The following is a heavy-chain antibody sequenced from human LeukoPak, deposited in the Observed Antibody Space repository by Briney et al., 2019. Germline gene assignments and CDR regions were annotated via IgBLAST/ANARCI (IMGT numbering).Heavy chain of an antibody. Sequence: GGSLRLSCAVSGFTFSRYAMYWVRQAPGKGLEWVALISHDGSDKYYPDSVKGRFTISRDNSKNTLYLRMNSLRAEDTAVYYCARVAGDILTGHKTGYYYAMDVWGQGTTVTVSS. J-gene: IGHJ6*02. CDR2: ISHDGSDK. CDR1: GFTFSRYA. D-gene: IGHD3-9*01. V-gene: IGHV3-30-3*01. CDR3: ARVAGDILTGHKTGYYYAMDV.